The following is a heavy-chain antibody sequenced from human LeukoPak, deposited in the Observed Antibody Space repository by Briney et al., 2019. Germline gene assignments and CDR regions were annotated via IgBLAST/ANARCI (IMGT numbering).Heavy chain of an antibody. Sequence: GASVKVSCKTSGYPFSDYYIHWIRQASGQGLESMGWIDPKNGDTKYAQRSQGRLTISMDPSIDTVYMELSSLRYDDTAVYYCARLSALWGQGTLVTVSS. CDR2: IDPKNGDT. CDR3: ARLSAL. V-gene: IGHV1-2*02. CDR1: GYPFSDYY. J-gene: IGHJ4*02.